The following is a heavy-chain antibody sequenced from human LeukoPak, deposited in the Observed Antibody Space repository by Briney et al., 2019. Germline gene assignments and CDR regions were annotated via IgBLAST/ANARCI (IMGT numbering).Heavy chain of an antibody. Sequence: SETLSLTCTVSGGSISSYYWSWIRQPAGKGLEWIGRIYTSGSTNYNPSLKSRVTMSVDTSKNQFSLKLSSVTAADTAVYYCARGDIAVAGTCFDHWGQGSLVTVSS. J-gene: IGHJ4*02. CDR2: IYTSGST. CDR3: ARGDIAVAGTCFDH. D-gene: IGHD6-19*01. V-gene: IGHV4-4*07. CDR1: GGSISSYY.